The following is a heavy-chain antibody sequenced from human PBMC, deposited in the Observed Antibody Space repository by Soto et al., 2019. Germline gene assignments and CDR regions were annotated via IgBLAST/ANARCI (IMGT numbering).Heavy chain of an antibody. CDR1: GDSVSSNSAG. J-gene: IGHJ4*01. V-gene: IGHV6-1*01. CDR2: TYYRSKWYY. CDR3: ARGEQYSGRIFDY. D-gene: IGHD1-26*01. Sequence: LSLTCAITGDSVSSNSAGWSWVRQSPSRGLEWLGRTYYRSKWYYEYAVSVRGRITINPDTSKNQYSLQLNSVTPEDTAVYFCARGEQYSGRIFDYWGQGTLVTVSS.